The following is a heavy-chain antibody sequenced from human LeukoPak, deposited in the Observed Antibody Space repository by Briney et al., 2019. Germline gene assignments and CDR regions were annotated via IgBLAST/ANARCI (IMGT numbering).Heavy chain of an antibody. V-gene: IGHV3-23*01. Sequence: GGSLRLSCAASGFTFSSYAMSWVRQAPGKGLEWVSGISDSGTSTYYADSVKGRFTISRDNSKNTLSLQMNSLGAEDTALYYCAKDDSSGYFRDAFDIWGQGTMVTVSS. CDR1: GFTFSSYA. D-gene: IGHD3-22*01. CDR3: AKDDSSGYFRDAFDI. CDR2: ISDSGTST. J-gene: IGHJ3*02.